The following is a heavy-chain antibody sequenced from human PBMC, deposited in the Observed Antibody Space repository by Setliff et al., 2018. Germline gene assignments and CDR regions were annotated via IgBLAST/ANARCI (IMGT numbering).Heavy chain of an antibody. J-gene: IGHJ5*02. CDR3: ARELYDSSGYYKRGGTNRFDP. V-gene: IGHV1-8*02. D-gene: IGHD3-22*01. Sequence: ASVKVSCKASGYTFISYDINWVRQATGQGLEWMGWVNPNSGNTGYAQKFQGRVTMTRNTSISTAYMELSSLRSEDTAVYYCARELYDSSGYYKRGGTNRFDPWGQGTLATVSS. CDR2: VNPNSGNT. CDR1: GYTFISYD.